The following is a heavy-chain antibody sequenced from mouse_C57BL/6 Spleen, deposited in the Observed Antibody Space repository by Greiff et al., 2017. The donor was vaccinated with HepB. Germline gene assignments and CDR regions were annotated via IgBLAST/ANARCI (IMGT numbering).Heavy chain of an antibody. CDR1: GYTFTSYW. J-gene: IGHJ1*03. CDR2: IHPNSGST. CDR3: APTTVVARYFDV. Sequence: QVQLQQPGAELVKPGASVKLSCKASGYTFTSYWMHWVKQRPGQGLEWIGMIHPNSGSTNYNEKFKSKATLTVDKSSSTAYMQLSSLTSEDSAVYYCAPTTVVARYFDVWGTGTTVTVSS. D-gene: IGHD1-1*01. V-gene: IGHV1-64*01.